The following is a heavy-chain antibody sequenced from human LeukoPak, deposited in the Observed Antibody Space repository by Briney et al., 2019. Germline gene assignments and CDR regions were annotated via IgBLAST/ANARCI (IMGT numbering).Heavy chain of an antibody. CDR3: AREESTKNSVLDY. D-gene: IGHD2/OR15-2a*01. V-gene: IGHV1-18*01. J-gene: IGHJ4*02. CDR1: GYTFTSYG. CDR2: ISAYNGNT. Sequence: ASVKVSCKASGYTFTSYGISWVRQAPGQGLEWMGWISAYNGNTNYAQKLQGRVTMTTDTSTSTAYVELRSLRSDDTAVYYCAREESTKNSVLDYWGQGTLVTVSS.